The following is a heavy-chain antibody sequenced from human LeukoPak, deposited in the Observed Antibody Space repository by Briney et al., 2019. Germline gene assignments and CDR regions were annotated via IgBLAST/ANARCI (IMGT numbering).Heavy chain of an antibody. CDR1: GFTFSSYW. Sequence: GGSLRLSCAASGFTFSSYWMSWVRQAPGKGLEWVANIKQDGSEKYYVDSVKGRFTISRDNAKNSLYLQMNSLRAEDTAVYYCARGSGWYGEYAFDIWAKGQWSPSLQ. CDR3: ARGSGWYGEYAFDI. D-gene: IGHD6-19*01. CDR2: IKQDGSEK. V-gene: IGHV3-7*04. J-gene: IGHJ3*02.